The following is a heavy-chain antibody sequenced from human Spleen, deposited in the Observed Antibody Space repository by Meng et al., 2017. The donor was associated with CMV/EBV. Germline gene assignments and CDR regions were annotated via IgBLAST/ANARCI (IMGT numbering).Heavy chain of an antibody. CDR1: GLTVSSNY. J-gene: IGHJ1*01. CDR3: AREFSAAFHH. Sequence: GESLKISCAASGLTVSSNYMSWVRQAPGKGLEWVSVIYSDGSTYYADSVKGRFTISRDISKNTLYLQMNSLRAEDTAIYYCAREFSAAFHHWGQGALVTVSS. D-gene: IGHD6-13*01. V-gene: IGHV3-53*01. CDR2: IYSDGST.